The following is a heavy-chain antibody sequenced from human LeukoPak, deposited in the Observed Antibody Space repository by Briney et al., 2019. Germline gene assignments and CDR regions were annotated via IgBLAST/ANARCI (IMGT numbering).Heavy chain of an antibody. D-gene: IGHD6-13*01. J-gene: IGHJ5*02. CDR1: GFTFDDYA. V-gene: IGHV3-43D*03. Sequence: RGSLRLSCAASGFTFDDYAMHWVRQAPGKGLEWVSLISWDGGSTYYADSVKGRFTISRDNSKNSLYLQMNSLRAEDTALYYCAKDEGSSWSISLDLRGQGTLVTVSS. CDR2: ISWDGGST. CDR3: AKDEGSSWSISLDL.